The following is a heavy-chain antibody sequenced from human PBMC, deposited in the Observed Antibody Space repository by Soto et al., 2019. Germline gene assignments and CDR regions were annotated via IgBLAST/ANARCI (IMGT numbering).Heavy chain of an antibody. CDR3: GRSDKPTVTTGGGVDY. V-gene: IGHV3-30-3*01. CDR1: GFTFSSYA. J-gene: IGHJ4*02. CDR2: ISYDGSNK. D-gene: IGHD4-4*01. Sequence: QVQLVESGGGVVQPGRSLRLSCAASGFTFSSYAMHWVRQAPGKGLEWVAVISYDGSNKYYADSVKGRFTISRDNSKNPLYLQMNRLRAGDTGVYYCGRSDKPTVTTGGGVDYWGQGTLVTVSS.